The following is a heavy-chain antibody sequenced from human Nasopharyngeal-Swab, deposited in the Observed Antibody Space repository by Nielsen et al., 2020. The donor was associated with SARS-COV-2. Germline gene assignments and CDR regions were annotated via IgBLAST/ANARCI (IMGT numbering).Heavy chain of an antibody. CDR3: AKHSPHSPPGDRVFDY. V-gene: IGHV3-23*01. CDR1: EFTFRTYA. CDR2: IGGVGSPT. Sequence: GESLKISCAASEFTFRTYAMSWVRQAQGKGLEWVSAIGGVGSPTFYADSVKGRFTISRDNSKNMLFLQMNSLTADDTAVYYCAKHSPHSPPGDRVFDYWGQGTLVTVSS. D-gene: IGHD7-27*01. J-gene: IGHJ4*02.